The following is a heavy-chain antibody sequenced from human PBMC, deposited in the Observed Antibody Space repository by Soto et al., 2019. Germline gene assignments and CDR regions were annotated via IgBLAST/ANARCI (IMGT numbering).Heavy chain of an antibody. D-gene: IGHD6-19*01. CDR2: TYYRSKWYN. J-gene: IGHJ3*02. CDR3: ARSSRGGAFDI. Sequence: PSQTLSLTCAISGDSVSSNSVAWNWIRQSPSRGLEWLGRTYYRSKWYNEYAESVKSRTTINPDTSKSQFFLHLNIVTPDDTAVYYCARSSRGGAFDIWGQGTMVTVSS. CDR1: GDSVSSNSVA. V-gene: IGHV6-1*01.